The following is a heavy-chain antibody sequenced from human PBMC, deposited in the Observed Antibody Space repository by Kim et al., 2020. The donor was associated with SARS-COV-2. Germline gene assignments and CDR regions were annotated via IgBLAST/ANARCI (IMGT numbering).Heavy chain of an antibody. J-gene: IGHJ5*02. CDR1: GFNFSTHA. D-gene: IGHD2-2*02. CDR2: ISYDARHI. V-gene: IGHV3-30*04. CDR3: ARDWKTVGYTCLDL. Sequence: GGSLRLSCGVSGFNFSTHAMHWVRQSPGKGLEWLAVISYDARHIYYSSSVRGRFTVSRDNSNSSVYLQMDRLSPADSSVYYCARDWKTVGYTCLDLWGQGILVIVSS.